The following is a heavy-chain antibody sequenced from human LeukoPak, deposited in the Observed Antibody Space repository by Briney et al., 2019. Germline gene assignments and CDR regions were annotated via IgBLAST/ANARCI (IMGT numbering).Heavy chain of an antibody. J-gene: IGHJ4*02. CDR1: GGSISSGSYY. CDR3: ARGGPARDGYNYGY. V-gene: IGHV4-61*02. Sequence: PSETLSLTCTVSGGSISSGSYYWSWIRQPAWKGLEWIGRIYTSGSTNYNPSLKSRVTISVDTSKNQFSLKLSSVTAADTAVYYCARGGPARDGYNYGYWGQGTLVTVSS. D-gene: IGHD5-24*01. CDR2: IYTSGST.